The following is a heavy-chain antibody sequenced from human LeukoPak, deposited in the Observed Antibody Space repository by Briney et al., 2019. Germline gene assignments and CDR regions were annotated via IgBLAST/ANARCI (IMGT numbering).Heavy chain of an antibody. D-gene: IGHD3-22*01. Sequence: PSETLSLTCTVAAGSISSYYWSWVRQPAGKGLEWIGRIYTSGSTNYNPSLKSRVTMSVDTSKNQFSLKLSSVTAADTAVYYCARDYYDSSGYYWWYFDYWGQGTLVTVSS. CDR3: ARDYYDSSGYYWWYFDY. CDR2: IYTSGST. J-gene: IGHJ4*02. V-gene: IGHV4-4*07. CDR1: AGSISSYY.